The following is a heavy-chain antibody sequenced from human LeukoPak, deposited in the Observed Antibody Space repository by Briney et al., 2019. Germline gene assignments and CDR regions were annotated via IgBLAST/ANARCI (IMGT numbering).Heavy chain of an antibody. CDR3: AKNYYSDTSAYFRYAFDI. D-gene: IGHD3-22*01. J-gene: IGHJ3*02. CDR2: ISSSSSYI. CDR1: GFTFSSYA. V-gene: IGHV3-21*01. Sequence: GGPLRLSCAASGFTFSSYAMSWVRQAPGKGLEWVSSISSSSSYIYYADSVKGRLTISRDNAKNSLYLQMNSLRAEDTAVYYCAKNYYSDTSAYFRYAFDIWGQGTVVTVSS.